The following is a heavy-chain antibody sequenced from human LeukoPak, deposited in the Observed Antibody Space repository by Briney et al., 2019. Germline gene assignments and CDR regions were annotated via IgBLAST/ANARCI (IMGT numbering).Heavy chain of an antibody. CDR2: IRYDGSNE. D-gene: IGHD5-18*01. J-gene: IGHJ4*02. CDR3: ERDNARGYSYGTFDY. V-gene: IGHV3-30*02. Sequence: GGSLRLSCAASGFTFSSYGIHWVRQAPGKGLEWVAFIRYDGSNEYYAYSVKGRFTISRDNSKNTLYLQMNSLRAEDTAVYYCERDNARGYSYGTFDYWGQGTLVTVSS. CDR1: GFTFSSYG.